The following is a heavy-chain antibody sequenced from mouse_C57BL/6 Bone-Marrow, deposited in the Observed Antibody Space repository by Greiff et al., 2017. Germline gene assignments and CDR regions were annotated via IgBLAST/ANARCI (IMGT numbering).Heavy chain of an antibody. CDR3: ARCMYYVFSGCDY. J-gene: IGHJ3*01. CDR2: INPSSGNT. D-gene: IGHD1-1*02. CDR1: GYTFTSYG. Sequence: QVQLQQSGAELARPGASVKLSCKASGYTFTSYGISWVKQRPGQGLEWIGEINPSSGNTNYNEKFKGKATLTADKSSSTAYMQLSSLTSADSAVCSCARCMYYVFSGCDYWGQGTPVTVSA. V-gene: IGHV1-81*01.